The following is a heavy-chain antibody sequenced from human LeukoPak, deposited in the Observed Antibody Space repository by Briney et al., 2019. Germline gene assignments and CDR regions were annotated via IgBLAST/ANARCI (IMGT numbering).Heavy chain of an antibody. CDR1: GFTFSDYY. CDR3: ARPTIAAAGNFEY. D-gene: IGHD6-13*01. Sequence: GGSLRLSCAASGFTFSDYYMSWIRQAPGKGLEWVSHISSFSNFRSYADSVKGRFTISRDNAKNSLYLQVNNLRAEDTAVYYCARPTIAAAGNFEYWGQGTLVTVSS. V-gene: IGHV3-11*03. CDR2: ISSFSNFR. J-gene: IGHJ4*02.